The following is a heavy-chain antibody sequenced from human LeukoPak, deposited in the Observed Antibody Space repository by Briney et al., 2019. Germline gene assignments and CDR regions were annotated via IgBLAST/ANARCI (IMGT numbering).Heavy chain of an antibody. CDR2: ISYIGST. J-gene: IGHJ3*02. CDR3: ARDLVTVTKGFDI. D-gene: IGHD4-17*01. Sequence: PSETLSLTCAVSADSLSSHYWTWIRQPPGKGLEWIGYISYIGSTNYNPSLKSRVTISIDTSKNQFSLKLSSVTAADTAVYYCARDLVTVTKGFDIWGQGTRVSVSS. CDR1: ADSLSSHY. V-gene: IGHV4-59*11.